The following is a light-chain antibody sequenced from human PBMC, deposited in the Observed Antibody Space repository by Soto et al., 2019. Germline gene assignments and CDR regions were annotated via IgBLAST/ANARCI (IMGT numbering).Light chain of an antibody. CDR3: QQYNSYSWT. J-gene: IGKJ1*01. CDR1: QTGSNSY. Sequence: IVLTPSPGTLSLSPGERATLSCRASQTGSNSYLAWYQQKSGQAPRLLIYGVSTRATGIPDRFSGSGSGTEFALNISRLEPDEFATYYCQQYNSYSWTFGQGTKVDI. V-gene: IGKV3-20*01. CDR2: GVS.